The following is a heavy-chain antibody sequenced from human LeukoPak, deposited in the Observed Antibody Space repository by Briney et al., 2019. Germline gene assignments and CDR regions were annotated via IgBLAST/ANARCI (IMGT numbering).Heavy chain of an antibody. Sequence: PGGSLRLSCAASGFTFYDYAMQWARHRPGKGLEWVASISWNGGSIDYADSVKGRFTISRDNTKSFLYLQMNSLRPEDTALYYCAKGFASVPFRNHFDPWGPGTLVTVSS. V-gene: IGHV3-9*01. CDR2: ISWNGGSI. CDR1: GFTFYDYA. J-gene: IGHJ5*02. D-gene: IGHD1-14*01. CDR3: AKGFASVPFRNHFDP.